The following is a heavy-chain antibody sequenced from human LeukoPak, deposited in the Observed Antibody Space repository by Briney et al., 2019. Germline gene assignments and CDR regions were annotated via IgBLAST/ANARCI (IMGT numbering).Heavy chain of an antibody. D-gene: IGHD3-10*01. V-gene: IGHV1-24*01. CDR3: ATATFMVRGVKPLDY. CDR2: FDPEDGET. Sequence: ASAKVSCKVSGYTLTELSMHWVRQAPGKGLEWMGGFDPEDGETIYAQKFQGRVTMTEDTSTDTAYMELSSLRSEDTAVYYCATATFMVRGVKPLDYWGQGTLVTVSS. J-gene: IGHJ4*02. CDR1: GYTLTELS.